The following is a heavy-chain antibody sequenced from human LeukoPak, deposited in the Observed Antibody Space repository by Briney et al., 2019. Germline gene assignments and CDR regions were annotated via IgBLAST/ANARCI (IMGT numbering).Heavy chain of an antibody. CDR2: ISTDGRDI. V-gene: IGHV3-30*04. CDR1: GFTFSRYP. CDR3: ARDAQISAAAYYFDY. D-gene: IGHD6-13*01. Sequence: GGSLRLSCAASGFTFSRYPMHWVRQAPGKGLEWVTVISTDGRDIKYADSVKGRFTISRDSSKNTVSLQMNSLRDDDTAVYYCARDAQISAAAYYFDYWGQGTLVTVSP. J-gene: IGHJ4*02.